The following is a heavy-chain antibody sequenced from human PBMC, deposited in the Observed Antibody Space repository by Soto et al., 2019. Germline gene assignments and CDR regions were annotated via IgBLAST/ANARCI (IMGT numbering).Heavy chain of an antibody. CDR1: GFSFSRSW. CDR3: ARGDYYDSSGYYLGY. Sequence: HPGGSLRLSCAASGFSFSRSWMNWVRQAPGKGLEWVANIKRDGTEKYYVDSVKGRFAISRDNAKNSLYLQMDSLRAEDTAVYYCARGDYYDSSGYYLGYWGQGTLVTVSS. CDR2: IKRDGTEK. D-gene: IGHD3-22*01. J-gene: IGHJ4*02. V-gene: IGHV3-7*01.